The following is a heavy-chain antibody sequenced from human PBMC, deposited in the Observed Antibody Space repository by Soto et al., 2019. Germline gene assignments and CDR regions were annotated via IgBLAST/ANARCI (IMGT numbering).Heavy chain of an antibody. CDR3: ARASYYYDSSGYSPLDY. V-gene: IGHV3-21*05. J-gene: IGHJ4*02. CDR2: IGPSHNDI. D-gene: IGHD3-22*01. CDR1: GFTFSSYS. Sequence: PGGSLRLSCAASGFTFSSYSMNWVRQAPGKGPEWISYIGPSHNDIGYAASVKGRFTISRDNAKNSLYLQMNSLRAEDTALYYCARASYYYDSSGYSPLDYWGQGTLVTVSS.